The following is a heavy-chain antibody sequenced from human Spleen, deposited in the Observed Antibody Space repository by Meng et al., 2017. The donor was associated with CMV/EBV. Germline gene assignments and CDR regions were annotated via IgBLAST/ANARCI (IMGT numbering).Heavy chain of an antibody. D-gene: IGHD1-26*01. CDR2: ISAYNGDT. CDR3: AREASGSYGSWFDP. V-gene: IGHV1-18*01. Sequence: QVQLVQVGAEVKKPVASVKVSCKASGYTFTSYGSSWVRQAPGQGLEWMGWISAYNGDTKSAQKLQGRVTMTTDTSTSTAYMELRSLRSDDTAVYYCAREASGSYGSWFDPWGQGTLVTVSS. CDR1: GYTFTSYG. J-gene: IGHJ5*02.